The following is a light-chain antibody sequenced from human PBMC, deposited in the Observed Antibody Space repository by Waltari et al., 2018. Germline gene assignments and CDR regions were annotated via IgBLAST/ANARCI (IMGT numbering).Light chain of an antibody. CDR1: SSHIETNT. CDR3: AAWDDGLNGYV. CDR2: NKN. V-gene: IGLV1-44*01. Sequence: QSVLTQPPSASGTPGQRVTIYCSGTSSHIETNTVNWYQQLSGTAPKLLIYNKNHRPSGVPYRFSGYESGTSASLAISGLQSEDEADYYCAAWDDGLNGYVFGTGTKVTVL. J-gene: IGLJ1*01.